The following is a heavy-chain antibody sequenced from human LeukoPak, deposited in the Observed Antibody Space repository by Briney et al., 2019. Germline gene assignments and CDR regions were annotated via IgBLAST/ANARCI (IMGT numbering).Heavy chain of an antibody. V-gene: IGHV3-23*01. CDR2: ISGSAGKI. CDR3: ASRHPDIASP. CDR1: GFAFSNYD. Sequence: GGSLRLSCAASGFAFSNYDMSWVRQAPGKGPEWVSSISGSAGKIYYADTVKGRFTISRDNSKNKLYLQMDSLRAEDTAVYYCASRHPDIASPWGQGTLVTVSS. J-gene: IGHJ5*02. D-gene: IGHD5-12*01.